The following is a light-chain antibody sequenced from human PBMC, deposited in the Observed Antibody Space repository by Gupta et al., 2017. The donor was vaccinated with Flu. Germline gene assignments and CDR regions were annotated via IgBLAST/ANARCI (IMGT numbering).Light chain of an antibody. CDR2: DVY. Sequence: QSALTQPRSVSGSPGQSVAISCTGTSSDAGAYNYVSWYQQHPGKAPKLIIYDVYKRPSGVPDRFTGSKSGNTASLTISGLQPEDEADYHCCSFGAASFFGGGTKLTVL. CDR3: CSFGAASF. CDR1: SSDAGAYNY. J-gene: IGLJ2*01. V-gene: IGLV2-11*01.